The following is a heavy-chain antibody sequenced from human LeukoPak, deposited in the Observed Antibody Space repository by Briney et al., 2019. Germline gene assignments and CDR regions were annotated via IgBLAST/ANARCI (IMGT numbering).Heavy chain of an antibody. CDR2: IHSGGTT. Sequence: PGGSPRLSCAASGLTVSSTYMSWVRQAPGKGLEWVSVIHSGGTTYYADSVKGRFTISRDNFKNTLNLQMNSLRAEDTAVYHCARGAYGDFRFDFWGQGTLVTVSS. CDR1: GLTVSSTY. D-gene: IGHD4-17*01. V-gene: IGHV3-66*02. CDR3: ARGAYGDFRFDF. J-gene: IGHJ4*02.